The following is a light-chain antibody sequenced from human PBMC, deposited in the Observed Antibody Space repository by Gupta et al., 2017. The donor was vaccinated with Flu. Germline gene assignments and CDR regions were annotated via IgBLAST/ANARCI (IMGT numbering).Light chain of an antibody. CDR1: HYIDNW. V-gene: IGKV1-12*01. Sequence: DIQMTQSPSSMSASVGDRVTITCRASHYIDNWLGWYQQKPGKTPKLLIYGASSLRGGVPSRFSGSGSGTEFTLTITSLQPEDFATYYCQQAYSFPRTFGQGTKVDIK. CDR2: GAS. J-gene: IGKJ1*01. CDR3: QQAYSFPRT.